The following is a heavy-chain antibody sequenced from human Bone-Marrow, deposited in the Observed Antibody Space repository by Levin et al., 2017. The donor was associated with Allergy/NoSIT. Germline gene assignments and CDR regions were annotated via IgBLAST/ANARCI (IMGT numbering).Heavy chain of an antibody. CDR1: GGSVSSGSYY. Sequence: SETLSLTCTVSGGSVSSGSYYWSWIRQPPGKGLEWIGYIYYSGSTNYNPSLKSRVTISVDTSKNQFSLKLSSVTAADTAVYYCARVGYYDSSGSFHWYFDLWGRGTLVTVSS. CDR2: IYYSGST. CDR3: ARVGYYDSSGSFHWYFDL. D-gene: IGHD3-22*01. V-gene: IGHV4-61*01. J-gene: IGHJ2*01.